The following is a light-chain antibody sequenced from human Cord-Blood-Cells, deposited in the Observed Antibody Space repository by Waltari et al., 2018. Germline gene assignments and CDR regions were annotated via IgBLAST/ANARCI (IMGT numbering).Light chain of an antibody. CDR2: DAS. CDR1: QSVSSY. V-gene: IGKV3-11*01. J-gene: IGKJ4*01. Sequence: EIVLTQSPATLSLSPGERATLSCRASQSVSSYLAWYQQKPGQAPRLLIYDASNRATGIPARSSGSVSGTDVTLTISSLEPEDFAVYYCQQRSNWPPLTFGGGTKVEIK. CDR3: QQRSNWPPLT.